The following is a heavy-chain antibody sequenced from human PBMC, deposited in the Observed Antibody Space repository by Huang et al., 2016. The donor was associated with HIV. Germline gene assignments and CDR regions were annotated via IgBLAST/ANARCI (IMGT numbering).Heavy chain of an antibody. Sequence: QVQLQESGPGLVRPSETLSLTCTVSGAAISSHYWTWIRQPPGKGLEWIGNFYYSGMTNADPALKRRVTISLDTPKNQFSLSLTSVTAADTAIYYCARGTNWVFSWYFDLWGRGTLVTVSS. CDR1: GAAISSHY. J-gene: IGHJ2*01. CDR3: ARGTNWVFSWYFDL. D-gene: IGHD7-27*01. V-gene: IGHV4-59*11. CDR2: FYYSGMT.